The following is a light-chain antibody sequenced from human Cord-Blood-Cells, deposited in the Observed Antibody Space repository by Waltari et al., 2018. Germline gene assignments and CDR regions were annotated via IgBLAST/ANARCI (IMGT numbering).Light chain of an antibody. Sequence: EIVLTQSPATLSLSPAERATLSCRASQSVSSYLAWYQQKPGQAPRLLIYDASNRATGIPARFSGSGCGTDFTLTISSLEPEYFAVYYCQQRSNWPRITFGQGTRLEIK. J-gene: IGKJ5*01. CDR2: DAS. CDR3: QQRSNWPRIT. V-gene: IGKV3-11*01. CDR1: QSVSSY.